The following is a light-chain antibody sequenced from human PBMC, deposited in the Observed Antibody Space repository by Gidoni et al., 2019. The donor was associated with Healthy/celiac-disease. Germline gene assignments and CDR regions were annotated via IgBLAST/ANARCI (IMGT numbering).Light chain of an antibody. CDR3: QQYGSSPRT. V-gene: IGKV3-20*01. J-gene: IGKJ5*01. Sequence: EIVSTQSPGTLSLSPGERATLSCRASQSVSSSYLAWYRQKPGQAPRLLIHGASSRATGIPDRFSGSGSGTDFTLTISRLEPEDFAVYYCQQYGSSPRTFGQGTRLEIE. CDR2: GAS. CDR1: QSVSSSY.